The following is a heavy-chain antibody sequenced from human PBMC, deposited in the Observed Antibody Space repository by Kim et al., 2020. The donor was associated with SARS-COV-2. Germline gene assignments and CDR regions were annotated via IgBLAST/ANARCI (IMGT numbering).Heavy chain of an antibody. CDR2: INPNSGGT. J-gene: IGHJ4*02. D-gene: IGHD4-17*01. Sequence: ASVKVSCKASGYTFTGYYMHWVRQAPGQGLEWMGWINPNSGGTNYAQKFHGRVTMTRDTSISTAYMELSRLRSDDTAVYYCARGPYGDYQMVHYWGQGTLVTVSS. V-gene: IGHV1-2*02. CDR3: ARGPYGDYQMVHY. CDR1: GYTFTGYY.